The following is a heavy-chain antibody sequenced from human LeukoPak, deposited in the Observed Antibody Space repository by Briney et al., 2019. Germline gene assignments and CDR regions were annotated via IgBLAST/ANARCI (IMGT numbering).Heavy chain of an antibody. CDR3: ARESGEGFYFDY. Sequence: SETLSLTCAVYGGSFSSYYWSWLRQPAGKGLEWIGRIYTSGSTNYNPSLKSRVTMSVDTSKNQFSLKLSSVTAADTAVYYCARESGEGFYFDYWGQGTLVTVSS. J-gene: IGHJ4*02. V-gene: IGHV4-4*07. D-gene: IGHD3-16*01. CDR2: IYTSGST. CDR1: GGSFSSYY.